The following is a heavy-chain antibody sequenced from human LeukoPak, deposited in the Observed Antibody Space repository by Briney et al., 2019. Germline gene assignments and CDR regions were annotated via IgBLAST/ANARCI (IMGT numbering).Heavy chain of an antibody. CDR3: ARDPTIFGVVIVPDY. V-gene: IGHV3-7*01. Sequence: GGSLRLSCAASAFTFSSAEMNWVRQAPGKGLEWVANIKQDGSEKYYVDSVEGRFTISRDNAKNSLYLQMNSLRAQDTAVYYCARDPTIFGVVIVPDYWGQGTLVTVSS. CDR2: IKQDGSEK. D-gene: IGHD3-3*01. CDR1: AFTFSSAE. J-gene: IGHJ4*02.